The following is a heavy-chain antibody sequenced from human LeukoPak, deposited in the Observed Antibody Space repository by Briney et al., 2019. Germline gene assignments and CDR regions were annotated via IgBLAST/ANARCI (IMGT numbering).Heavy chain of an antibody. CDR3: AKVVRYDHVYSVSGYYYMDV. D-gene: IGHD5/OR15-5a*01. CDR1: GGSISSSTYY. Sequence: SETLSLTCTVSGGSISSSTYYWGWIRQPPGKGLEWIGSIYYSGSTYYNPSLKGRVSISVDTSTNQFSLKLTSVTAADTAVYYCAKVVRYDHVYSVSGYYYMDVWGKGTTVTVSS. J-gene: IGHJ6*03. CDR2: IYYSGST. V-gene: IGHV4-39*07.